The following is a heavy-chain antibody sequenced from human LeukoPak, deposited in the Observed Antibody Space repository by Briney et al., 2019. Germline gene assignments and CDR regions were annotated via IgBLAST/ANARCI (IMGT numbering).Heavy chain of an antibody. CDR1: GLTFSDYA. CDR2: ITSGFTP. J-gene: IGHJ4*02. CDR3: AIDYSDSRLADVFFEY. V-gene: IGHV3-23*01. D-gene: IGHD2-15*01. Sequence: GGSLRLSCAASGLTFSDYAMSWFRQAPGKGLEWVSGITSGFTPHYADSVKGRFTISRDNSKNTFHLQLNSLRAEDTAVYYCAIDYSDSRLADVFFEYWGQGTLVTVSS.